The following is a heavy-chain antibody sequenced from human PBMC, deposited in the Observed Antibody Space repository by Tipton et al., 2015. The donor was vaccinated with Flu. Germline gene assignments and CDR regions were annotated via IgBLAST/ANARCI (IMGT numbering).Heavy chain of an antibody. J-gene: IGHJ3*02. V-gene: IGHV4-59*01. Sequence: TLSLTCTVSGASFSGYYWSWFRQSPGRGLEWIGYTYNSGSTNYYPSLRGRVTISVDTSKNQFSLKLTSVSAADTAVYYCSRGGYGVAFDIWGQGTEVTVSS. CDR2: TYNSGST. D-gene: IGHD2-15*01. CDR1: GASFSGYY. CDR3: SRGGYGVAFDI.